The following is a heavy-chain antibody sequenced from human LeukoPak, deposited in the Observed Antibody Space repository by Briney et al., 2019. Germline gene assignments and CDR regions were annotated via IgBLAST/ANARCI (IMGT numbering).Heavy chain of an antibody. J-gene: IGHJ4*02. V-gene: IGHV4-39*07. Sequence: PSETLSLTCTVSGGSISSSSYYWGWIRQPPGKGLEWIGSIYYSGSTNYNPSLKSRVTISVDTSKNQFSLKLSSVTAADTAVYYCARGSGTYYFDYWGQGTLVTVSS. D-gene: IGHD1-26*01. CDR1: GGSISSSSYY. CDR2: IYYSGST. CDR3: ARGSGTYYFDY.